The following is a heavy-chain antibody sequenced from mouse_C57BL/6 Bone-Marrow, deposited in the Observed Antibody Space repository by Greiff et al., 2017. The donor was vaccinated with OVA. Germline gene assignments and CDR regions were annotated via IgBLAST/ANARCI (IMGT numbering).Heavy chain of an antibody. CDR3: TTNWVDY. D-gene: IGHD4-1*01. V-gene: IGHV14-4*01. CDR2: IDPENGDT. Sequence: EVQLQQSGAELVRPGASVKLSCTASGFNIKDDYLPWVKQRPEQGLEWIGWIDPENGDTEYASKFQGKATITADTSSNTSYLQLSSLTSEDTAVYYCTTNWVDYWGQGTTLTVAS. CDR1: GFNIKDDY. J-gene: IGHJ2*01.